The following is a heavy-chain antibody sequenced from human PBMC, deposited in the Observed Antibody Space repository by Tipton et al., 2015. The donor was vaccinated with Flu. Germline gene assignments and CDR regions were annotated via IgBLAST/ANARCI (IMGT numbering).Heavy chain of an antibody. D-gene: IGHD1-1*01. V-gene: IGHV4-59*08. CDR2: IYYSGST. CDR3: ARHRTRPYFDY. Sequence: TLSLTCTVSGGSISRYYWSWIRQPPGKGLEWIGYIYYSGSTNYNPSLKSRVTIPVDTSKNQFSLKLSAVTAADTAVYYCARHRTRPYFDYWGQGTLVTVSS. J-gene: IGHJ4*02. CDR1: GGSISRYY.